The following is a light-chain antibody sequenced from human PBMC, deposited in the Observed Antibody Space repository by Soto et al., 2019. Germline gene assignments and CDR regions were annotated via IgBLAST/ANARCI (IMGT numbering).Light chain of an antibody. CDR1: RSFSTSS. CDR3: QQYGDSLLT. V-gene: IGKV3-20*01. Sequence: ENVLTQSPGTLSLSPGERATLSCRASRSFSTSSLAWYQQKPGQTPRLLIYHASNRATGIPDRFSGSGSGTDFTLTISRLEPEDFAVYYCQQYGDSLLTFGGGTKVEIK. CDR2: HAS. J-gene: IGKJ4*01.